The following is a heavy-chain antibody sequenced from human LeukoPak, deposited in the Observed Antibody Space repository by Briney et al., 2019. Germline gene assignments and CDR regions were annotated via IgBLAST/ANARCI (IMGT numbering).Heavy chain of an antibody. CDR3: ARYYYDSSGYYYGY. CDR2: IYYSGST. Sequence: YWIGWVRQMPGKGLEWIGYIYYSGSTYYNPSLKSRVTISVDTSKNQFSLKLSSVTAADTAVYYCARYYYDSSGYYYGYWGQGTLVTVSS. CDR1: Y. J-gene: IGHJ4*02. V-gene: IGHV4-31*02. D-gene: IGHD3-22*01.